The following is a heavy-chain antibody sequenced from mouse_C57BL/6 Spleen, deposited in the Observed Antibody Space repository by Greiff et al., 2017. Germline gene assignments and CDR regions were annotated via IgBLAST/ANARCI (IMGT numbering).Heavy chain of an antibody. CDR1: GFSFNTYA. V-gene: IGHV10-1*01. J-gene: IGHJ4*01. D-gene: IGHD2-5*01. CDR2: IRSKSNNYAT. CDR3: VRHYSNSYAMDY. Sequence: EVQRVESGGGLVQPKGSLKLSCAASGFSFNTYAMNWVRQAPGKGLEWVARIRSKSNNYATYSADSVKDRFTISRDDSESMLYLQMNNLKTEDTAMYYCVRHYSNSYAMDYWGQGTSVTVSS.